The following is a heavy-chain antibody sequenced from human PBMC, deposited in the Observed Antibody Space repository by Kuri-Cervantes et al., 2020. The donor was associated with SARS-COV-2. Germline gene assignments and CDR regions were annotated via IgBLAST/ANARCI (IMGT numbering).Heavy chain of an antibody. CDR2: INTNTGNP. D-gene: IGHD6-6*01. CDR1: GYTFPNYG. CDR3: ARGSSPFDY. J-gene: IGHJ4*02. Sequence: ASVKVSCKGSGYTFPNYGFSWVRQAPGQGLEWMGWINTNTGNPTYAQGFTGRFVFSLDTSVSTAYLQISSLKAEDTAVYYCARGSSPFDYWGQGTLVTVSS. V-gene: IGHV7-4-1*02.